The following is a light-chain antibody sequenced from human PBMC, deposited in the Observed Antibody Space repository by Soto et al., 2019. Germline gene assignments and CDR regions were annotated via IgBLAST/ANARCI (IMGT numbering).Light chain of an antibody. CDR3: QTWSTDIRV. CDR2: VNSDGSH. V-gene: IGLV4-69*01. Sequence: QPVLTQSPSASASLGASVKLTFTLSSGHNSYAIAWHQQQPEKGPRYLMKVNSDGSHSKGDGIPDRFSGSSSGAERYLTISSLQSEDEADYYCQTWSTDIRVFGGGTKLTV. CDR1: SGHNSYA. J-gene: IGLJ3*02.